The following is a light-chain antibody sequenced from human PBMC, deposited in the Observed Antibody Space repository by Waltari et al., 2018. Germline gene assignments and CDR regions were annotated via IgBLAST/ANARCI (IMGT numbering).Light chain of an antibody. V-gene: IGKV4-1*01. Sequence: DIVVTQSPDSLAVSLGERATINCKSSQSLLHTNNKNHLAWYQLRPGKPPKLLIYWPSTRESGVPGRFSGIGSGTDFTLTISGLQAEDVAVYYCQQYYSTPNTFGQGTKLEIK. J-gene: IGKJ2*01. CDR2: WPS. CDR3: QQYYSTPNT. CDR1: QSLLHTNNKNH.